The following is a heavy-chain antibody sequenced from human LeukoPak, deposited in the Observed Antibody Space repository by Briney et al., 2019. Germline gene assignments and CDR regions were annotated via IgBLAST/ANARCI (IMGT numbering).Heavy chain of an antibody. J-gene: IGHJ4*02. V-gene: IGHV3-23*01. Sequence: PGASLRLSCAASGFIFRNYAMSWVRQAPGKGLEWVSAITGRGETTYYADSGKGRCTISRDNSKNTLYVEMHTLRAEDKDVYYCAKWGDYDILTGYYVSDFWGQGTLVTVSS. D-gene: IGHD3-9*01. CDR2: ITGRGETT. CDR1: GFIFRNYA. CDR3: AKWGDYDILTGYYVSDF.